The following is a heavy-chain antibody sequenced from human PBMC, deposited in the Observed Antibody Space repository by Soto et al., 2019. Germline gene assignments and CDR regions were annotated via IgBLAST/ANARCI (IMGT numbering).Heavy chain of an antibody. CDR1: GYTFIDYG. CDR2: ISTHNGYT. CDR3: ARVRSSDSNGYIAPDDAFPF. J-gene: IGHJ3*01. Sequence: QVQLVQSVAEVNKPGASVKVSCKASGYTFIDYGITWVRQAPGQGLEWMGWISTHNGYTLFAQKVQGRVTMTTDTSTSTAYMELRRLRSDDTAVYYCARVRSSDSNGYIAPDDAFPFWGQWTLVTVSS. D-gene: IGHD3-22*01. V-gene: IGHV1-18*01.